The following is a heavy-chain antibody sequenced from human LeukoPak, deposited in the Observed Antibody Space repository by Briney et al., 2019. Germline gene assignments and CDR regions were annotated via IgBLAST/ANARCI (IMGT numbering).Heavy chain of an antibody. CDR3: ARVLRYCSGGNCYSGGLGYMDV. CDR2: ISRSGSTK. CDR1: GFTFSSYG. Sequence: PGGSLSLSCAASGFTFSSYGMNWVRQAPGKGLEWVSSISRSGSTKYYAAAVKGRFTISRDNAKNSLFLQMNSLRAENTAVYYCARVLRYCSGGNCYSGGLGYMDVWGKGTTVTISS. D-gene: IGHD2-15*01. J-gene: IGHJ6*03. V-gene: IGHV3-48*04.